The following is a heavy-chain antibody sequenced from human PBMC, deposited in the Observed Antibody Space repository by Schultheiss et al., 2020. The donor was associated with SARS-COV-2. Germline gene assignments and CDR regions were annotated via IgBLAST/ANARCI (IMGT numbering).Heavy chain of an antibody. CDR1: GYTFTSYG. CDR3: ARGDYDFWSGYFGAPGNFNFDP. V-gene: IGHV1-18*04. Sequence: ASVKVSCKASGYTFTSYGISWVRQAPGQGLEWMGWISAYNGNTNYAQKLQGRVTMTTDTSTSTAYMELRSLRSDDTAVYYCARGDYDFWSGYFGAPGNFNFDPWGQGTLVTVSS. D-gene: IGHD3-3*01. CDR2: ISAYNGNT. J-gene: IGHJ5*02.